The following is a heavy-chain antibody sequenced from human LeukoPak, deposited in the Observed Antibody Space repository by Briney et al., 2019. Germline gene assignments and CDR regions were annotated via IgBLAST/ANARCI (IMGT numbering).Heavy chain of an antibody. CDR2: IGSSGSYI. CDR1: GFTFSTYS. D-gene: IGHD3-22*01. Sequence: GGSLRLSCAASGFTFSTYSMNWVRQAPGKGLEWVSSIGSSGSYIYYADSLKGRFTISRDNSKNTLYLQMNSLRAEDTAVYYCAKDQGDSSGYYYSYFDYWGQGTLVTVSS. CDR3: AKDQGDSSGYYYSYFDY. J-gene: IGHJ4*02. V-gene: IGHV3-21*04.